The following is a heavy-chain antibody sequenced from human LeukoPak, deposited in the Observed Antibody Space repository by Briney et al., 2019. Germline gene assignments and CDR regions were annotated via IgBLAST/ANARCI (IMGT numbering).Heavy chain of an antibody. CDR2: VRNKADGYTT. Sequence: GGSLRLSCAASGFTFSPHYMDWVRQPPGQGLEWVGLVRNKADGYTTICAASVKGRFTISRDDSKNSVYLQMDSLKTEDTAVYYCTTRSAYIAAATAWGQGTLVTVSS. V-gene: IGHV3-72*01. D-gene: IGHD6-13*01. CDR3: TTRSAYIAAATA. J-gene: IGHJ5*02. CDR1: GFTFSPHY.